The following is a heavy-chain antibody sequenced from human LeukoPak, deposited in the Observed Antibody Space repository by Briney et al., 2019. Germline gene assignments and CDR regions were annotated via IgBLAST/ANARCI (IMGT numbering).Heavy chain of an antibody. CDR3: AKDWTTVVTPKGYYFDS. Sequence: RGSLRLSCAASGFSSNNYAMSWVRQAPGKGLEWVSAISTTGGSTYYADSVKGRFTVSRDNSKNTLSLQMDSLRVEDTALYYCAKDWTTVVTPKGYYFDSWGQGTLVTVSS. CDR1: GFSSNNYA. D-gene: IGHD4-23*01. J-gene: IGHJ4*02. V-gene: IGHV3-23*01. CDR2: ISTTGGST.